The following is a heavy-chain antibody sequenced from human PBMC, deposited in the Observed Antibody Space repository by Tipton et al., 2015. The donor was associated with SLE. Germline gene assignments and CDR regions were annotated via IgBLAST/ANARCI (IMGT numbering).Heavy chain of an antibody. CDR1: GGSISSSSYY. V-gene: IGHV4-39*07. D-gene: IGHD1-14*01. CDR3: ARGRYPHGSDI. J-gene: IGHJ3*02. Sequence: TLSLTCTVSGGSISSSSYYWSWIRQPPGKGLEWIGEINHSGSTNYNPSLKSRVTISVDTSKNQFSLKLSSVTAADTAVYYCARGRYPHGSDIWGQGTMVTVSS. CDR2: INHSGST.